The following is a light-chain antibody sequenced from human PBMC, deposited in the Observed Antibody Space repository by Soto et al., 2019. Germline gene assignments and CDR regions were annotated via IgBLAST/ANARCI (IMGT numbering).Light chain of an antibody. CDR2: DAS. V-gene: IGKV1-5*01. Sequence: DIQMTQSPSTLSASVGDRVTITCRASQSVSGWLAWYQQKPGRAPNLLIFDASSLVSGVPSRFSGSGSGTEFTTTITNLQPDDFATYHCQHYTSSPFTFGPGTKVDVK. J-gene: IGKJ3*01. CDR1: QSVSGW. CDR3: QHYTSSPFT.